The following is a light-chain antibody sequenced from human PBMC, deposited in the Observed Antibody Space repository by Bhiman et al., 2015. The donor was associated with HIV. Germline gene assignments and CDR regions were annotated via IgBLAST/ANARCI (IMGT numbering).Light chain of an antibody. CDR2: QDT. Sequence: SYELTQPPSVSVSPGQTASITCSGDKLGDKYACWYQQKPGQSPMLVIYQDTKRPSGIPERFSGSNSGNTATLTISRVEAGDEADYYCQVWDSTSDHPRIFGGGTKLSVL. V-gene: IGLV3-1*01. J-gene: IGLJ2*01. CDR1: KLGDKY. CDR3: QVWDSTSDHPRI.